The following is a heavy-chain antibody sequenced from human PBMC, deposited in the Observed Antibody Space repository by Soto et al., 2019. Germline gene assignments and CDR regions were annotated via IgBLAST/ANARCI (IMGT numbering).Heavy chain of an antibody. CDR2: IYYSGST. Sequence: SETLSLTCTVSGGSISSGDYYWSWIRQPPGKGLEWIGYIYYSGSTYYNPSLKSRVTISVDTSKNQFSPKLSSVTAADTAVYYCARGRGSSITMVRGVTNWFDPWGQGTLVTVSS. J-gene: IGHJ5*02. CDR1: GGSISSGDYY. V-gene: IGHV4-30-4*01. CDR3: ARGRGSSITMVRGVTNWFDP. D-gene: IGHD3-10*01.